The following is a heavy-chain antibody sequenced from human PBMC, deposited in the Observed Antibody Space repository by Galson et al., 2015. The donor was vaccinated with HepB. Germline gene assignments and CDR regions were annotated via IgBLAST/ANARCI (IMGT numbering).Heavy chain of an antibody. CDR1: GFTFSNYA. J-gene: IGHJ6*02. V-gene: IGHV3-30-3*01. CDR3: ARDQYYAMDV. CDR2: ISFDGFNK. Sequence: SLRLSCAASGFTFSNYAMQWARQAPGKGLEWVTIISFDGFNKYYADSVEGRFTISRDNSKNTLYLQMNSLRPEDTAVYYCARDQYYAMDVWGQGTTVTVSS.